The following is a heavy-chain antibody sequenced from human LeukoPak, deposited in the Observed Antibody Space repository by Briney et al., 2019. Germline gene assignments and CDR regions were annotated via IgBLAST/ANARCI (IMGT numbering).Heavy chain of an antibody. CDR2: ISSSGSTI. J-gene: IGHJ4*02. D-gene: IGHD2-2*01. Sequence: GGSLRLSCAASGFTFSSYEMNWVRQAPGKGLEWVSYISSSGSTIYYADSVKGRFTISRDNAKNSLYLQMNSPRAEDTAVYYCARGGGAIVVVPAAPNDYWAREPWSPSPQ. CDR1: GFTFSSYE. CDR3: ARGGGAIVVVPAAPNDY. V-gene: IGHV3-48*03.